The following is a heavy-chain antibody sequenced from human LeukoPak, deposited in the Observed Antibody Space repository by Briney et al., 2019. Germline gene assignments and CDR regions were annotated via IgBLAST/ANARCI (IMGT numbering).Heavy chain of an antibody. V-gene: IGHV3-23*01. D-gene: IGHD1-1*01. CDR2: ISVSGGT. CDR3: AKDPGNNNWSYWYFDI. Sequence: GGSLRLSCAASGFTFSSYAMSWVRQAPGKGLEWVSSISVSGGTYYADSVKGRLTISRDNSKNTLYLQMNSLRAEDTAVYYCAKDPGNNNWSYWYFDIWGRGTLVSAS. CDR1: GFTFSSYA. J-gene: IGHJ2*01.